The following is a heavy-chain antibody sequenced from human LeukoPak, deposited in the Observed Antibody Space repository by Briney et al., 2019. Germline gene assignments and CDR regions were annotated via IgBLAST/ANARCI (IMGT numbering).Heavy chain of an antibody. CDR3: ARLRDGSIDY. J-gene: IGHJ4*02. CDR1: GYNFTSYW. CDR2: VDPSVSYI. V-gene: IGHV5-10-1*01. Sequence: GESLKISCKGFGYNFTSYWISWVRQMPGKGLEWMGRVDPSVSYINYSPSFQGHVTISADKSITTAYLQWSSLRASDTAMYYCARLRDGSIDYWGQGSLVTVSS.